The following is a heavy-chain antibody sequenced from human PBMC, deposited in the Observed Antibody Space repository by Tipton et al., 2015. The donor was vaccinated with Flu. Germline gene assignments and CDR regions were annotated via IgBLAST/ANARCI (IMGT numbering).Heavy chain of an antibody. CDR1: GYTFTSYG. V-gene: IGHV1-18*01. CDR2: ISAYNGNT. D-gene: IGHD3-10*01. CDR3: ARGLWGSGNFGEVAFDI. J-gene: IGHJ3*02. Sequence: QLVQSGAEVKKPGASVKVPCKASGYTFTSYGISWVRQAPGQGLEWMGWISAYNGNTNYAQKLQGRVTMTTDTSTSTAYMELRSLRSDDTAVYYCARGLWGSGNFGEVAFDIWGQGTMVTVSS.